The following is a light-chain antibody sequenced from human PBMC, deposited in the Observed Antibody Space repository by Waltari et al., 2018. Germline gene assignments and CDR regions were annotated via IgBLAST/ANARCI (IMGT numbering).Light chain of an antibody. CDR3: QQYFGTPVT. J-gene: IGKJ2*01. V-gene: IGKV4-1*01. Sequence: DIVMTQSPDSLAVSLGERATTHCKSSQSVLYSSNNKNYLAWYQQKPGQPPKLLIYWASTRESGVPDRFSGSGSGTDFTLTISSLQAEDVAVYYCQQYFGTPVTFGQGTRLEIK. CDR1: QSVLYSSNNKNY. CDR2: WAS.